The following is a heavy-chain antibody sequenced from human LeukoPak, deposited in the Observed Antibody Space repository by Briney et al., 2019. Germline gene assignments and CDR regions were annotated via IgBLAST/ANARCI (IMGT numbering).Heavy chain of an antibody. Sequence: PGGSLRLSCAASGFTVSSNYENWVRQAPGKGLEWVSVIYGGGAPYYADSVKGRFTISRDNSKNTLYLQMNSLRAEDTAVYYCARDFYYGSGSYSYYFDYWGQGTLVTVSS. CDR1: GFTVSSNY. V-gene: IGHV3-66*01. J-gene: IGHJ4*02. CDR3: ARDFYYGSGSYSYYFDY. D-gene: IGHD3-10*01. CDR2: IYGGGAP.